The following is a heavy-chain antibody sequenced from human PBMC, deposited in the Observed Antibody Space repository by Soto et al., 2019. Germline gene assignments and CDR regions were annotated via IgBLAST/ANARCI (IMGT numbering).Heavy chain of an antibody. CDR2: ISSSSSSI. CDR1: GFTFSRYS. Sequence: GGSLRLSCAVSGFTFSRYSMNWVRQAPGKVLEWVSYISSSSSSIYYADSVKGRFTISRDNARNSLYLQMNSLRDEDTAVYYCARDYYYDSETYFDSWGQGTLVTVSS. D-gene: IGHD3-22*01. V-gene: IGHV3-48*02. J-gene: IGHJ4*02. CDR3: ARDYYYDSETYFDS.